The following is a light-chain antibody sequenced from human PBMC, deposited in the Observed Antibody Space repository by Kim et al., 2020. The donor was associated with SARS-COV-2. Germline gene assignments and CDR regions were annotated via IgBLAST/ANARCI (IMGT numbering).Light chain of an antibody. V-gene: IGKV3-11*01. CDR3: QQRNNWPPALI. CDR2: DAS. CDR1: QTVSSS. J-gene: IGKJ4*01. Sequence: DIVLTQSPATLSLSPGERATLSCRASQTVSSSLAWYQQRPGQAPRLLIYDASIRATGIPARFSGSGSGTDFTLTISSLEPEDFAVYYCQQRNNWPPALIFGGGTKVDIK.